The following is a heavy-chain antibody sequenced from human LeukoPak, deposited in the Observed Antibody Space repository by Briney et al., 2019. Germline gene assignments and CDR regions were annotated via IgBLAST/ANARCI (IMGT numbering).Heavy chain of an antibody. CDR1: GGTFSSYA. CDR3: ARDNRGILWFGAPRLFYFDY. V-gene: IGHV1-69*06. D-gene: IGHD3-10*01. J-gene: IGHJ4*02. Sequence: SVKVSCKASGGTFSSYAISWVRQAPGQGLEWMGGIIPIFGTANYAQKFQGRVTITADKSTSTAYMELSSLRSEDTAVYYCARDNRGILWFGAPRLFYFDYWGQGTLVTVSS. CDR2: IIPIFGTA.